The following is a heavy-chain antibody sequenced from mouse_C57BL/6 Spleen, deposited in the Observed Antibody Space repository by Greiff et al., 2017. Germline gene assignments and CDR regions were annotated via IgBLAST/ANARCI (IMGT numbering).Heavy chain of an antibody. CDR3: ARERGYSLGFDV. D-gene: IGHD2-3*01. V-gene: IGHV1-64*01. CDR1: GYTFTSYW. Sequence: QVQLQQPGAELVKPGASVKLSCKASGYTFTSYWMHWVKQRPGQGLEWIGMIHPNSGSTNYNEKFKSKATLTVDKSSSTAYMQLSSLTSEDSAVYYCARERGYSLGFDVWGTGTTVTVSS. CDR2: IHPNSGST. J-gene: IGHJ1*03.